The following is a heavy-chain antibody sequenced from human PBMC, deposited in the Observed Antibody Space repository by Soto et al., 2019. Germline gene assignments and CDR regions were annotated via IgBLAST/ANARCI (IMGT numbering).Heavy chain of an antibody. CDR2: FDPEDGET. D-gene: IGHD1-1*01. CDR3: ATVGTRKNAFDI. J-gene: IGHJ3*02. CDR1: GYTLTELS. V-gene: IGHV1-24*01. Sequence: ASLKVSGNVSGYTLTELSMHWVRQAPGKGLEWMGGFDPEDGETIYAQKFQGRVTMTADTSTDTAYMELSSLRSEDTAVYYCATVGTRKNAFDIWGQGTMVTVSS.